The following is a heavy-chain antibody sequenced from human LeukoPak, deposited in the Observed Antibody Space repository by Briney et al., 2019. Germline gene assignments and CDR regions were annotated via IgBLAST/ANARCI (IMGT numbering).Heavy chain of an antibody. Sequence: GASVKVSCKASGYTFTGYYMHWVRQAPGQGLEWMGWINPNSGGTNYAQKFQGRVTMARDTSISTAYMELSRLRSDDTAVYYCARAHCSSTSCYGWYFHYYMDVWGKGTTVTVSS. CDR2: INPNSGGT. CDR3: ARAHCSSTSCYGWYFHYYMDV. V-gene: IGHV1-2*02. J-gene: IGHJ6*03. D-gene: IGHD2-2*01. CDR1: GYTFTGYY.